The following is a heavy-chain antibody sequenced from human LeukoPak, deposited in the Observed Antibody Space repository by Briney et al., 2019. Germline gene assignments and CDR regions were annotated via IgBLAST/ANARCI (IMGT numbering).Heavy chain of an antibody. Sequence: PGGSLRLSCAASGFTFSSYGMHWVRQAPGKGLEWVAFIRYDGSNKYYADSVKGRFTISRDNSKNTLYLQMNSLRAEDTAVYYCAKDRRYCSSTSCYPSFIHHWGQGTLVTVSS. CDR2: IRYDGSNK. D-gene: IGHD2-2*01. CDR3: AKDRRYCSSTSCYPSFIHH. CDR1: GFTFSSYG. V-gene: IGHV3-30*02. J-gene: IGHJ5*02.